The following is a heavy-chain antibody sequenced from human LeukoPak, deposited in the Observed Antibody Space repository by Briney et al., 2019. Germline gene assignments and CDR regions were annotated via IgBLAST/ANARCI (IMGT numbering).Heavy chain of an antibody. CDR2: ISSSSSYI. CDR1: GFTFSSYS. V-gene: IGHV3-21*01. CDR3: AKSGTPVASFDY. J-gene: IGHJ4*02. Sequence: GGSLRLSCPASGFTFSSYSMNWVRQAPGKGLEWLSSISSSSSYIYYADSVKGRFTISRDNAKNSLYLQMNSLRAEDTAVYYCAKSGTPVASFDYWGQGTLVTVSS.